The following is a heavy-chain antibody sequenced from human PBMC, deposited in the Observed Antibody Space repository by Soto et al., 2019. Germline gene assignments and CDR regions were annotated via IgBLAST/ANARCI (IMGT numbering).Heavy chain of an antibody. CDR2: ISWNSGGI. Sequence: ESGGGLVPPGRSLRLSCPASGFTFDDYGMHWVRQAPGKGLEWVSGISWNSGGIGYGDSVKGRFTISRDNAKNSLYLQMNSLRSEDTALYYCAKDLRRGWHALDYWGQGTLVIVSS. CDR3: AKDLRRGWHALDY. J-gene: IGHJ4*02. D-gene: IGHD6-19*01. CDR1: GFTFDDYG. V-gene: IGHV3-9*01.